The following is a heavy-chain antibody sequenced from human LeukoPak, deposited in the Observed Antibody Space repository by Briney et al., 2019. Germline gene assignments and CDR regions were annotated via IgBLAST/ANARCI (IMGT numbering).Heavy chain of an antibody. CDR3: ARYAASTEFDY. D-gene: IGHD1-14*01. Sequence: ASVKVSCEASGYTFTSYAMHWVRQAPGQRLEWMGWINAGNGNTKYSQSFQGRVTITRDTSASTAYMELSSLRSEDTAMYFCARYAASTEFDYWGQGTLVTVSS. J-gene: IGHJ4*02. V-gene: IGHV1-3*01. CDR1: GYTFTSYA. CDR2: INAGNGNT.